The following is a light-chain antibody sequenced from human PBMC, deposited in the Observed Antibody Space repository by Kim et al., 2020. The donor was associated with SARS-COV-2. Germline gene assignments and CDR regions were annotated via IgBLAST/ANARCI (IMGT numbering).Light chain of an antibody. CDR2: DAS. CDR1: PGLSSF. CDR3: QHYCSTPL. J-gene: IGKJ3*01. V-gene: IGKV1D-43*01. Sequence: SPCGGDTLPCTCRGSPGLSSFVACYQQKPADAPQLFNYDASSLHGGVPSISGGSCSGTDYTLTISLLHPEDFASYYYQHYCSTPLFGPGTKVDIK.